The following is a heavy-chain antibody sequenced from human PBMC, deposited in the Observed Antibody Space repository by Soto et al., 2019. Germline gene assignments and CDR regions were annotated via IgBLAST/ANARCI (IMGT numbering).Heavy chain of an antibody. Sequence: SLRLSCAASGFTFSTYWMNWVRQAPGKGLEWVANIKQDGSEKYYVDSVKGRFAISRDNAKDSLFLQMNNLRAEDTAVYYCVRDWSTFWGMDVWGQGTKVTVS. CDR2: IKQDGSEK. V-gene: IGHV3-7*01. CDR1: GFTFSTYW. CDR3: VRDWSTFWGMDV. J-gene: IGHJ6*02.